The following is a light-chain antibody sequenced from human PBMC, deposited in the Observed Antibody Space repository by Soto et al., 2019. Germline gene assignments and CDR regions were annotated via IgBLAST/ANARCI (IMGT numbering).Light chain of an antibody. Sequence: EIVLTQSPGTLSLSPGEGAALSCRASQSVNNRDLAWYQQRPGQAPRLLIYGTFIRAAGIPDRFSGSGSGTDFTLTISRLEPEDFAVYYCQQYGPSPMYTFGPGTKLEIK. CDR1: QSVNNRD. CDR2: GTF. J-gene: IGKJ2*01. CDR3: QQYGPSPMYT. V-gene: IGKV3-20*01.